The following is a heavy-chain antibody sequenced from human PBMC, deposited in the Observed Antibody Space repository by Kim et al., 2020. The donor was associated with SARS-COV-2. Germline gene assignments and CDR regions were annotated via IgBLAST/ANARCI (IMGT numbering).Heavy chain of an antibody. CDR2: INHSGST. Sequence: SETLSLTCAVYGGSFSGYYWSWIRQPPGKGLEWIGEINHSGSTNYNPSLKSRVTISVDTSKNQFSLKLSSVTAADTAVYYCARGLPYSSGWYGWFDPWGQGTLVTVSS. D-gene: IGHD6-19*01. CDR1: GGSFSGYY. V-gene: IGHV4-34*01. J-gene: IGHJ5*02. CDR3: ARGLPYSSGWYGWFDP.